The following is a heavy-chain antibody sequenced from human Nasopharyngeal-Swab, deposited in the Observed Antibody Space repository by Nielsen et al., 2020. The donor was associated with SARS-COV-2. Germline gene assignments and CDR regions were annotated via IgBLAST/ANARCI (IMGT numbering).Heavy chain of an antibody. CDR3: ARLGAVAAPDY. D-gene: IGHD6-19*01. CDR2: IYPRDSDT. CDR1: GYSFTTNW. J-gene: IGHJ4*02. Sequence: GGSLRLSCKGSGYSFTTNWIVWVRQMPGKGLEWMGIIYPRDSDTRYSPSFQGQVTISADKSISTAYLQWSSLKASDTAMYYCARLGAVAAPDYWGQGTLVTVSS. V-gene: IGHV5-51*01.